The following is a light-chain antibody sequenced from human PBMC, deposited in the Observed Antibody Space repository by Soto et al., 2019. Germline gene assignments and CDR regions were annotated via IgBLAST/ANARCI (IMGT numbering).Light chain of an antibody. V-gene: IGKV1-9*01. CDR1: QGISSN. CDR3: QQFNSCPIT. CDR2: AAS. Sequence: DIQMTQSPSSLSASVGDRVTITCRASQGISSNLAWYQQKPGKAPKLLIYAASTLQSGVPSRFSGTVSGTELTLTLSSLQPEDCATYYCQQFNSCPITFGQGPRLEI. J-gene: IGKJ5*01.